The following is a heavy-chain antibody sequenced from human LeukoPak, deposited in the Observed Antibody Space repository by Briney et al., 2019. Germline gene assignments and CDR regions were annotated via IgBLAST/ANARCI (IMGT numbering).Heavy chain of an antibody. J-gene: IGHJ3*02. CDR1: GYTLTELS. Sequence: GASVKVSCKVSGYTLTELSMHWVRQAPGKGLEWMGGFDPEDGETIYAQKFQGRVTMTEDTSTDTAYMELSSLRSEDTAVYYCASPSTYSGTLTAYAFDIWGQGTMVTVSS. CDR3: ASPSTYSGTLTAYAFDI. CDR2: FDPEDGET. V-gene: IGHV1-24*01. D-gene: IGHD1-26*01.